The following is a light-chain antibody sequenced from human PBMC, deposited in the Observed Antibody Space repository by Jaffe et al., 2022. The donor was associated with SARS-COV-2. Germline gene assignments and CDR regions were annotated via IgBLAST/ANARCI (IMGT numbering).Light chain of an antibody. CDR1: SSNIGNNF. CDR3: GTWDNSLNVIV. J-gene: IGLJ7*01. V-gene: IGLV1-51*02. Sequence: QSVLTQPPSVSAAPGQKVTISCSGSSSNIGNNFVSWYQQLPGTAPKLLMYENNKRPSGIPDRFSGSKSGTSATLGITGLQTGDEADYYCGTWDNSLNVIVFGGGTQLTVL. CDR2: ENN.